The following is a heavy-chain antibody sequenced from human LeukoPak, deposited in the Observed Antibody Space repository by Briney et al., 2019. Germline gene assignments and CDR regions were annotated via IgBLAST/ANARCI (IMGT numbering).Heavy chain of an antibody. Sequence: PGGSLRLSCAASGFTFSSCSMNWVRQAPGKGLEWVSDISGSGTTMYYADSVKGRFTISRDNAKSSLYLQMNSLRDEDTAVYYCARDGVNITGTTVNWFDPWGQGTLVTVSS. J-gene: IGHJ5*02. CDR2: ISGSGTTM. CDR3: ARDGVNITGTTVNWFDP. CDR1: GFTFSSCS. V-gene: IGHV3-48*02. D-gene: IGHD1-20*01.